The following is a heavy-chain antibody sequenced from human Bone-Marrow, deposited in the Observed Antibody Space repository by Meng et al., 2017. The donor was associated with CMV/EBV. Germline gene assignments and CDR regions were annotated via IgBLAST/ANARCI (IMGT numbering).Heavy chain of an antibody. J-gene: IGHJ2*01. V-gene: IGHV1-3*01. CDR3: ARNPLGDSYWYFDL. CDR1: GYIFTNFA. Sequence: KAYGYIFTNFALHWVRQAPGQSLEWMGWVNSGNGNTRYSQKFQGRVTITRDTSATTVYMELSSLTSDDTAVYFCARNPLGDSYWYFDLWGRGTLVTVSS. CDR2: VNSGNGNT. D-gene: IGHD1-26*01.